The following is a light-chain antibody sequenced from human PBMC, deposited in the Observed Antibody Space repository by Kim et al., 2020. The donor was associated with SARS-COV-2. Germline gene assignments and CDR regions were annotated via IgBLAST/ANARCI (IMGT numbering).Light chain of an antibody. V-gene: IGLV3-19*01. CDR3: NSRDSNDNVV. CDR2: GKN. Sequence: VALGQTVRITCQGDSLRSYYATWYQQQPGQAPIVVIYGKNNRPSGIPDRFSGSSSGNTASLTITGTQAGDEADYYCNSRDSNDNVVFGGGTQLTV. CDR1: SLRSYY. J-gene: IGLJ2*01.